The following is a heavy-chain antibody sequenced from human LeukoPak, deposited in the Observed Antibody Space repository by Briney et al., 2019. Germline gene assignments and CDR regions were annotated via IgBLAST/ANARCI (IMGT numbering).Heavy chain of an antibody. Sequence: SETLSLTCTVSGASIRHYYWSWIRQSPGKGLEWLGYIYYTGRTDYNPSLKSRVTMSLDTSNNHFSLNLTSVTAADTAVYYCARGLVTTSWFDPWGQGILVTVSS. CDR1: GASIRHYY. J-gene: IGHJ5*02. CDR3: ARGLVTTSWFDP. V-gene: IGHV4-59*01. D-gene: IGHD2-21*02. CDR2: IYYTGRT.